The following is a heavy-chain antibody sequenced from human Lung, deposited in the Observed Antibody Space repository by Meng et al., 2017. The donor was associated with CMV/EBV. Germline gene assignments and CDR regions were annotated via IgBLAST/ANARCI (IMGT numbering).Heavy chain of an antibody. CDR2: INPSGGTT. V-gene: IGHV1-46*01. CDR3: ARDPYYDFWDGYYAAYYYFGLDD. J-gene: IGHJ6*02. D-gene: IGHD3-3*01. Sequence: ATXXVSXKASGYTFTNNYIHWVRQAPGQGLEWMGTINPSGGTTRYTQKFQGRVTMTRDTSTATVYMEVSSLRSEDTAVYYCARDPYYDFWDGYYAAYYYFGLDDWXQGTXVTVYS. CDR1: GYTFTNNY.